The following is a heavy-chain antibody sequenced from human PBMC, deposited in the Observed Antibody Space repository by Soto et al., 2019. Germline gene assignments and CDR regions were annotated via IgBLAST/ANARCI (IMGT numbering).Heavy chain of an antibody. CDR1: GFTFSSYT. D-gene: IGHD6-19*01. J-gene: IGHJ4*02. CDR2: ISYDGNNK. V-gene: IGHV3-30*03. Sequence: QVHLVESGGGVVQPGRSLRLSCVGSGFTFSSYTMHWVRQSPGKGLEWVAMISYDGNNKYYADSVKGRFTVSRDNSKNSLFLQMTSLTTDDAAVYFCASDQGQQLLYVYYFDHWGQGAPVTVSS. CDR3: ASDQGQQLLYVYYFDH.